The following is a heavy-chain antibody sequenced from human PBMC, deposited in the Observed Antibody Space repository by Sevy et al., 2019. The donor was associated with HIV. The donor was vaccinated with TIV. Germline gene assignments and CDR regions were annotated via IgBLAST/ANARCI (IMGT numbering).Heavy chain of an antibody. J-gene: IGHJ4*02. D-gene: IGHD3-22*01. Sequence: ASVKVSCKVSGYTLAKFSIHWVRQAPGKGLEWMTSFDPEDGDPEDGKTIYAQKFLGRVTMTEDTSTDTAYMELSSLRSDDTAGDYCATTKDYYDSSGYPFDYWGQGTLVTVSS. CDR1: GYTLAKFS. CDR2: FDPEDGDPEDGKT. CDR3: ATTKDYYDSSGYPFDY. V-gene: IGHV1-24*01.